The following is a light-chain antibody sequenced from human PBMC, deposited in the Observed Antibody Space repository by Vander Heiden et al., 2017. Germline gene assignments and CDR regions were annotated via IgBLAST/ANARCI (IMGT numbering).Light chain of an antibody. J-gene: IGKJ2*01. CDR2: AAS. V-gene: IGKV1D-8*01. CDR1: QDISGL. Sequence: VIRMTQSPSFVSASTGDRVTISCRMSQDISGLFAWFQQKRGKAPELLIDAASTLKSGVPSRFSSGGSGKDYSLTISPLQSEDFATYFCQHNHNFPHTFGQGTRVEIK. CDR3: QHNHNFPHT.